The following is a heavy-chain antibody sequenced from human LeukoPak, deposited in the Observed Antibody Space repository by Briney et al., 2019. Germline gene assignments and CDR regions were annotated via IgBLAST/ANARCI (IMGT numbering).Heavy chain of an antibody. CDR3: ARDLVAAYYYYYGMDV. V-gene: IGHV3-21*01. CDR2: ISSSSSYI. J-gene: IGHJ6*02. CDR1: GFTFSSYS. Sequence: PGGSLRLSCAASGFTFSSYSMNWVRQAPGKGLEWVSSISSSSSYIYYADSVKGRFTISRDNAKNSLYLQMNSLRAEDTAVYYCARDLVAAYYYYYGMDVWGQGTTVTVSS. D-gene: IGHD2-15*01.